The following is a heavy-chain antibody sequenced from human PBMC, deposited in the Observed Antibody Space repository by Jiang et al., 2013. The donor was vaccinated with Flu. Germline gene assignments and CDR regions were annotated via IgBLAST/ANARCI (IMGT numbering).Heavy chain of an antibody. CDR1: GDSVSSNRAT. D-gene: IGHD2-21*01. CDR3: ARLSEVMAADAFDI. V-gene: IGHV6-1*01. J-gene: IGHJ3*02. Sequence: QTLSLTCVISGDSVSSNRATWNWIRQSPSRGLEWLGRTYFRSDFYNDYGVSVKSRITITPDTSKNQFSLQLSSVTPDDTAMYYCARLSEVMAADAFDIWGQGTMVTVFS. CDR2: TYFRSDFYN.